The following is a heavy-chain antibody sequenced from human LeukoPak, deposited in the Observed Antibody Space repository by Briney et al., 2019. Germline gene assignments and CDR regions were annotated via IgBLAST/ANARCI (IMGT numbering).Heavy chain of an antibody. CDR3: VREYHGGYFDF. J-gene: IGHJ4*02. CDR2: VYPSAGTS. D-gene: IGHD3-16*01. Sequence: SVKVSCKASGGTFSSYAISWVRQAPGQGLEWLGVVYPSAGTSDPAQRFRARITLSDDTSTSTAYMELRSLKSEDTAIYFCVREYHGGYFDFWGQGTLVTVSS. V-gene: IGHV1-69*06. CDR1: GGTFSSYA.